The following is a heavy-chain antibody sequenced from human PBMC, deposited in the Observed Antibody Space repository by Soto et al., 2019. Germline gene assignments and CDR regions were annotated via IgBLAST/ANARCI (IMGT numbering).Heavy chain of an antibody. CDR2: IDVSGGIT. J-gene: IGHJ5*02. D-gene: IGHD3-10*01. CDR3: VKNSGWFNT. Sequence: QLLQSGGGLVQPGGSLTLSCAASGFTFGTTDMSWVRQAPGEGLEWVSTIDVSGGITYYSDSVKGRFTIARDNSRNTVYLKMNSLRGDDTALYYCVKNSGWFNTRGQRALVTVSS. V-gene: IGHV3-23*01. CDR1: GFTFGTTD.